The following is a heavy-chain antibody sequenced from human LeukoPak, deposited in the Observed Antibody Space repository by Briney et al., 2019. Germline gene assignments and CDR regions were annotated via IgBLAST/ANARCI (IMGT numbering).Heavy chain of an antibody. CDR2: ISVYNGDT. D-gene: IGHD2/OR15-2a*01. V-gene: IGHV1-18*01. CDR1: GYTFTTFA. Sequence: GASVKVSCKASGYTFTTFAISWVRQAPGQGLEWMGWISVYNGDTNYAQNLQGRVTMTTDTSTGTAYMELRSLISDDTAVYYCARDPNFRSYYDYWGQGTLVTVSS. J-gene: IGHJ4*02. CDR3: ARDPNFRSYYDY.